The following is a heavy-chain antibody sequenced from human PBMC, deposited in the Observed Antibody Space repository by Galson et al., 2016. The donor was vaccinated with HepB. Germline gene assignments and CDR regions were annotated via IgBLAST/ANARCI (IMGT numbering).Heavy chain of an antibody. V-gene: IGHV3-23*01. CDR1: RFTFSSYA. CDR3: AKEGTIFGVVPYGMDV. CDR2: ICGSGGST. Sequence: SLRLSCAASRFTFSSYAMSWVRQAPGKGLEWVSVICGSGGSTYYADSVKGRFTISRDNSKNTLYLQMNSLRAEDTAVYYCAKEGTIFGVVPYGMDVWGQGTKVIVSS. J-gene: IGHJ6*02. D-gene: IGHD3-3*01.